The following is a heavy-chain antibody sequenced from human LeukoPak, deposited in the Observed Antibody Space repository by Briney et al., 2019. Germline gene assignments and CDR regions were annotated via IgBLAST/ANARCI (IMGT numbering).Heavy chain of an antibody. Sequence: ASVKVSCKASGYTFTSYGISWVRQAPGQGLEWMGWISAYNGNTNYAQKLQGRVTMTTDTSTSTAYMELRSLRSDDTAVYYCARAYYDFWSGYQNYYYMDVWGKGTTVTVSS. CDR2: ISAYNGNT. CDR1: GYTFTSYG. V-gene: IGHV1-18*01. D-gene: IGHD3-3*01. J-gene: IGHJ6*03. CDR3: ARAYYDFWSGYQNYYYMDV.